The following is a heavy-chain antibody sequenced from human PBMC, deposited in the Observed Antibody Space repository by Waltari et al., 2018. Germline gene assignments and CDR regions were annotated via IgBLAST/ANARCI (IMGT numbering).Heavy chain of an antibody. CDR2: IYRTGTT. Sequence: QVQLRESGPGLVKPSETLSLTCSVSGGSVSTVYYYWGWNRQVPGKGLQWIGNIYRTGTTHYNPSLESRVIIAVDTSKNQFYLNMTSVTAADTAVYYCARVYSRSSDVWGHGTLVTVSS. D-gene: IGHD2-21*01. CDR1: GGSVSTVYYY. J-gene: IGHJ2*01. CDR3: ARVYSRSSDV. V-gene: IGHV4-61*01.